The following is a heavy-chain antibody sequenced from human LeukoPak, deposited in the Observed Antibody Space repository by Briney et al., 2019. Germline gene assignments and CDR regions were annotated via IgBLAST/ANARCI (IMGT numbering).Heavy chain of an antibody. V-gene: IGHV4-39*02. D-gene: IGHD4-17*01. CDR2: IHYSGGT. CDR3: ARDTTKFTVTPLLSRKLEYFQH. CDR1: GDSISSRNYY. Sequence: PSESLSLTCTVSGDSISSRNYYWGWIRQPPGKGLEWIGSIHYSGGTYYNPSLMSRVTLSVDTSKNQFSLKLTSVTAADTAVYYCARDTTKFTVTPLLSRKLEYFQHWGQGTLVTVSS. J-gene: IGHJ1*01.